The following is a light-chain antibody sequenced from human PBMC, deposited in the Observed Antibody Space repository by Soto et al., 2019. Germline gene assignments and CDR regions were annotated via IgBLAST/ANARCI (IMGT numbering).Light chain of an antibody. CDR1: QSVSSK. J-gene: IGKJ1*01. CDR3: QQYSNVPNT. CDR2: AAS. Sequence: EIVMTQSPATLSVSPGERATLSCRASQSVSSKIVWYQQKSGQAPRLLIYAASTRATGVPARFTGSGSGTEFPLTITGLQSEDFAVYYCQQYSNVPNTFGQESRVESK. V-gene: IGKV3-15*01.